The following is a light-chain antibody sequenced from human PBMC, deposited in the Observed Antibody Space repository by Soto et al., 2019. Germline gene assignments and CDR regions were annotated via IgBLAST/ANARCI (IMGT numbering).Light chain of an antibody. V-gene: IGLV2-23*01. J-gene: IGLJ3*02. CDR1: SSDVGSYNL. CDR3: CSYAGSSTPWV. Sequence: QSALTQPASVSGSPGQSITISCTGTSSDVGSYNLVSWYQQHPGKAPKLMIYEGSKRPSGVSNRFSGSKSGNTASLTISGLQAEDEADYYCCSYAGSSTPWVFGGGTKFTVL. CDR2: EGS.